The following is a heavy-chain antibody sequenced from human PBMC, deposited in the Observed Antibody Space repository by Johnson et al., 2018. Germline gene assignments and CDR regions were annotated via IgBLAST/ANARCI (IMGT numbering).Heavy chain of an antibody. J-gene: IGHJ6*02. CDR1: GGSVSSGSYY. Sequence: QVQLQESGPGLVKPSETLSLTCTVSGGSVSSGSYYWSWIRQPPGKGLEWIGYIYYSGSTNYNPSLKSRVPISVDTSKNQFSLKLSSVTAADPAVYYCARELLWFGESKYGMDVWGQGTTVTVSS. CDR2: IYYSGST. CDR3: ARELLWFGESKYGMDV. V-gene: IGHV4-61*01. D-gene: IGHD3-10*01.